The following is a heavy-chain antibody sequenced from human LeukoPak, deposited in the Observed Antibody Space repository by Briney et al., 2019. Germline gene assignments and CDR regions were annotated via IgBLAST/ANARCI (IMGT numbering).Heavy chain of an antibody. Sequence: GGSLRLSCAASGFTFSSYSMNWVRQAPGKGLEWVSSISSSSSYIYYADSVKGRFTISRDNAKNSLYLQMNSLRAEDTAVYYCATSPPPVAGTAFDYWGQGTLVTVSS. J-gene: IGHJ4*02. CDR3: ATSPPPVAGTAFDY. D-gene: IGHD6-19*01. V-gene: IGHV3-21*01. CDR2: ISSSSSYI. CDR1: GFTFSSYS.